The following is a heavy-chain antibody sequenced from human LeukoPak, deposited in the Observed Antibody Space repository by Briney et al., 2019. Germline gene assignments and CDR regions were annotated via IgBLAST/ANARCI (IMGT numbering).Heavy chain of an antibody. D-gene: IGHD5-24*01. Sequence: SETLSLTCTVSGGSISSYYWSWIRQPPGKGLEWIGYIYYSGSTNYNPSLKSRVTISVDTSKNQLSLKLSSVIVADTAVYYCARGGRDGYLLATFDYWGQGTLVTVSS. V-gene: IGHV4-59*08. CDR2: IYYSGST. CDR1: GGSISSYY. J-gene: IGHJ4*02. CDR3: ARGGRDGYLLATFDY.